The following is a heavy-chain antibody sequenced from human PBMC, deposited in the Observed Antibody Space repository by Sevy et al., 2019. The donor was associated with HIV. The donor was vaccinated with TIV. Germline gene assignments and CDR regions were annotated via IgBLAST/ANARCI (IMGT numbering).Heavy chain of an antibody. CDR2: IRSKAYGGTT. CDR1: GFTFGDA. V-gene: IGHV3-49*03. Sequence: GGSLRLSCTASGFTFGDAMSWFRQAPGKGLEWVGFIRSKAYGGTTEYPGSVKGRFTISRDDSKSIAYLQMNSLKTEDTAVYYCARAGYYDSSGPLDYWGQGTLVTVSS. J-gene: IGHJ4*02. CDR3: ARAGYYDSSGPLDY. D-gene: IGHD3-22*01.